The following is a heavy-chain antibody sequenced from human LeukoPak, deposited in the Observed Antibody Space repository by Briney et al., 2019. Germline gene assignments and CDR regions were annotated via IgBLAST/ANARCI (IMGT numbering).Heavy chain of an antibody. D-gene: IGHD6-13*01. CDR1: GFTFSSYG. CDR2: ISYDGSNK. CDR3: AKPYSSIINYFDY. V-gene: IGHV3-30*18. J-gene: IGHJ4*02. Sequence: GGSLRLSCAASGFTFSSYGMHWVRQAPGKGLEWVAVISYDGSNKYYADSVKGRFTISRDNSKNTLYLQMNSLRAEDTAVYYCAKPYSSIINYFDYWGQGTLVTVSS.